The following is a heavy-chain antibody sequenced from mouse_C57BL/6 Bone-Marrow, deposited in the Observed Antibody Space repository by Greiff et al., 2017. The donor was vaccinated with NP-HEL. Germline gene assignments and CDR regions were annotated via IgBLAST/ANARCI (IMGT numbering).Heavy chain of an antibody. J-gene: IGHJ1*03. D-gene: IGHD1-1*01. CDR3: ARRITTVVAGRYFDV. V-gene: IGHV1-18*01. CDR1: GYTFTDYN. Sequence: VQLQQSGPELVKPGASVKIPCKASGYTFTDYNMDWVKQSHGKSLEWIGDINPNNGGTIYNQKFKGKATLTVDKSSSTAYMEHRSLTSEDTAVYYCARRITTVVAGRYFDVWGTGTTVTVSS. CDR2: INPNNGGT.